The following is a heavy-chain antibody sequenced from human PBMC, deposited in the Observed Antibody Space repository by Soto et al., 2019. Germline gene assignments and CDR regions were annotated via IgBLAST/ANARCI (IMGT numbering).Heavy chain of an antibody. J-gene: IGHJ1*01. Sequence: QVHLVESGGGVVQPGTSLRLSCVGSGFTFRSYVIHWVRQAPGKGLEWVALTSYDGSNKDYGDSVKGRFTISRDNSRNTVDLQMDSLRREATALYYCARWGTTGGLDVWGQGTLVSVSS. CDR2: TSYDGSNK. D-gene: IGHD3-16*01. CDR1: GFTFRSYV. CDR3: ARWGTTGGLDV. V-gene: IGHV3-33*05.